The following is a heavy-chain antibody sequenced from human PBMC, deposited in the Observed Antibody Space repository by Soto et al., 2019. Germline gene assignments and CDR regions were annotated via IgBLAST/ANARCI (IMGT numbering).Heavy chain of an antibody. CDR2: ISGSAYST. V-gene: IGHV3-23*01. J-gene: IGHJ4*02. CDR3: AKDPHS. Sequence: PWGALRLCCTASEFTFSSHAMSWFRQAPGKGLEWVSGISGSAYSTYYADSVEGRFTISRDNSKSTLYLQINSLRADDTAVYYCAKDPHSWGQGTQVTVSS. CDR1: EFTFSSHA.